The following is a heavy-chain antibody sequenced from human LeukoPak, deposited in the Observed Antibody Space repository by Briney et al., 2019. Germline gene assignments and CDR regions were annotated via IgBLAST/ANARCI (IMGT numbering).Heavy chain of an antibody. J-gene: IGHJ4*02. CDR1: GVSISISSHY. CDR3: ARGPTVTTDF. D-gene: IGHD4-11*01. V-gene: IGHV4-39*01. CDR2: IYDTTRT. Sequence: SETLSLTCTVSGVSISISSHYWAWFRQPPGKGLVWIGSIYDTTRTYYNPSLKSRVTISVDTSKNQFSLNLSSLSAADPAVYYCARGPTVTTDFWGQGTLVTVSS.